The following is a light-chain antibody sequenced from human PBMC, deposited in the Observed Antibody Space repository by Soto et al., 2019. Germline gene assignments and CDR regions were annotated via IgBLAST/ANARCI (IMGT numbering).Light chain of an antibody. V-gene: IGLV2-14*01. CDR3: SSYTSSSTSYV. CDR1: SSDVGGYNY. J-gene: IGLJ1*01. Sequence: QSVLTQPASVSGSPGQSITISCTGTSSDVGGYNYVSWYQQHPGKAPKLMIYEVSNRPSGVSNRFSGSKSGNTASLTISGLQAEDEADYSCSSYTSSSTSYVFGTGTKVTVL. CDR2: EVS.